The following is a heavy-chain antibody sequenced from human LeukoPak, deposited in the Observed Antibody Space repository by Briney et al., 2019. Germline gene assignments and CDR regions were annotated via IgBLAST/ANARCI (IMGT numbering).Heavy chain of an antibody. J-gene: IGHJ5*02. CDR3: ARGSYYGSGSYSPVRWFDP. CDR1: GGSISSSSYY. V-gene: IGHV4-39*07. CDR2: IYYSGST. Sequence: SETLSLTCTVSGGSISSSSYYWGWIRQPPGKGLEWIGSIYYSGSTYYNPSLKSRVTISVDTSKNQFSLKLSSVTAADTAVYYCARGSYYGSGSYSPVRWFDPWGQGTLVTVSS. D-gene: IGHD3-10*01.